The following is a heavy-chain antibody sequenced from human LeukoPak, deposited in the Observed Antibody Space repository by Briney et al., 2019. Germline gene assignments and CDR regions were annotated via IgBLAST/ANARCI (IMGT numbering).Heavy chain of an antibody. J-gene: IGHJ4*02. CDR2: ISAYNGNT. V-gene: IGHV1-18*01. CDR1: GYTFTSYG. Sequence: ASVKVSCKASGYTFTSYGISWVRQAPGQGLEWMGWISAYNGNTNYAQKLQGRVTMTTDTSTSTAYMELRSLRSDDTAVYYCARGRAYYDILTGYYANFDYWGQGTLVTVSS. CDR3: ARGRAYYDILTGYYANFDY. D-gene: IGHD3-9*01.